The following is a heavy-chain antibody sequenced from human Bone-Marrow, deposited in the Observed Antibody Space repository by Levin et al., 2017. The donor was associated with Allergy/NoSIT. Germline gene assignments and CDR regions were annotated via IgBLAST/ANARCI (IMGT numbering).Heavy chain of an antibody. CDR2: ISYDGDNK. CDR1: GFNFSYYG. D-gene: IGHD2-8*02. CDR3: AKDPSRYCTGGSCTYQDY. J-gene: IGHJ4*02. Sequence: PGGSLRLSCAASGFNFSYYGMHWVRQAPGKGLEWVSVISYDGDNKNYADFVKGRFTISRDNSKNIVYLEMDSLRAEDTAVYYCAKDPSRYCTGGSCTYQDYWGQGTLVTVSA. V-gene: IGHV3-30*18.